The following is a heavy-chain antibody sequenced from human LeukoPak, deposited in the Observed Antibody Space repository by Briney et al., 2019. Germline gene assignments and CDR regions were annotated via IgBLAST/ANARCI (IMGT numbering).Heavy chain of an antibody. D-gene: IGHD3-9*01. J-gene: IGHJ6*02. Sequence: ASVKVSCKASGYTFTGYYMHWVRQAPGQGLEWMGWISAYNGNTNYAQKLQGRVTMTTDTSTSTAYMELRSLRSDDTAVYYCARRGYYDILTGYYNSYYYYGMDVWGQGTTVTVSS. V-gene: IGHV1-18*04. CDR1: GYTFTGYY. CDR2: ISAYNGNT. CDR3: ARRGYYDILTGYYNSYYYYGMDV.